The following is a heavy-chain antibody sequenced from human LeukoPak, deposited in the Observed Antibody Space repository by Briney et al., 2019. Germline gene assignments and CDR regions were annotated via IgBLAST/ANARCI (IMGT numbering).Heavy chain of an antibody. Sequence: PGGSLRPSCAASGFTFSSYAMHWVRQAPGKGLEWVAVISYDGSNKYYADSVKGRFTISRDNSKNTLYLQMNSLRAEDTAVYYCARAVGASNIHFDHWGQGTLVTVSS. J-gene: IGHJ4*02. CDR3: ARAVGASNIHFDH. D-gene: IGHD1-26*01. CDR1: GFTFSSYA. CDR2: ISYDGSNK. V-gene: IGHV3-30-3*01.